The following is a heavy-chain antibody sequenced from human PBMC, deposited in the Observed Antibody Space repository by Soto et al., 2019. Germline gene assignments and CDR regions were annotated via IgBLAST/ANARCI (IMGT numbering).Heavy chain of an antibody. CDR1: ALTLSIYG. CDR2: ISYDGSNK. Sequence: PRGSLRLSCAAPALTLSIYGMRWVRQAPGKGLEWVAVISYDGSNKYYADSVKRRFTISRDNSTNTLYLQMNSLRAEDTAVYYCAKDRDGMDVWAQGTTVTSP. V-gene: IGHV3-30*18. J-gene: IGHJ6*02. CDR3: AKDRDGMDV. D-gene: IGHD3-10*01.